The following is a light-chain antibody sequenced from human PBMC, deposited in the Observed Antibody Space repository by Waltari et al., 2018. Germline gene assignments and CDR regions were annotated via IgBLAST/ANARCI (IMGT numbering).Light chain of an antibody. CDR2: GAS. V-gene: IGKV3-20*01. CDR3: QQYGSSPT. J-gene: IGKJ4*01. Sequence: EIVLTQSPGTLSLSPGDTVTLSCRASQSVSSSYLAWYQQKPGQAPRLLIYGASSSATGIPDRFSGSGSGTDFTLTISRLEPEDFAVYYCQQYGSSPTFGGGTKVEIK. CDR1: QSVSSSY.